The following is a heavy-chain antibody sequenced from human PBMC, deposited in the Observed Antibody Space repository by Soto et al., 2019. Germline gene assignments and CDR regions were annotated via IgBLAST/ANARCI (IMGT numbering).Heavy chain of an antibody. CDR2: ISAYNGNT. J-gene: IGHJ5*01. D-gene: IGHD3-3*01. CDR3: ARTRIGGGFLRGVWFGP. V-gene: IGHV1-18*01. Sequence: GASVKVSCKASGYTFTSYGISWVRQAPGQGLEWMGWISAYNGNTNYAQKLQGRVTMTTDTSTSTAYMELRSLRSDDTAGYYCARTRIGGGFLRGVWFGPWGPGTLGTVSS. CDR1: GYTFTSYG.